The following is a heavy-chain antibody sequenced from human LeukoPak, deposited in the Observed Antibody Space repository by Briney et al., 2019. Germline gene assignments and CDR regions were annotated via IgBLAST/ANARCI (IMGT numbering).Heavy chain of an antibody. V-gene: IGHV4-34*01. J-gene: IGHJ6*03. Sequence: SETLSLTCAVYGGSFSGYYWSWIRQPPGKGLEWIGEINHSGSTNYNPSLKSRVTISVDTSKNQFSLKLSSVTAADTAVYYCARRSKAVPDKRPPYCSSTSCYGHYYIDVWGKGTTVTVSS. CDR2: INHSGST. CDR1: GGSFSGYY. CDR3: ARRSKAVPDKRPPYCSSTSCYGHYYIDV. D-gene: IGHD2-2*01.